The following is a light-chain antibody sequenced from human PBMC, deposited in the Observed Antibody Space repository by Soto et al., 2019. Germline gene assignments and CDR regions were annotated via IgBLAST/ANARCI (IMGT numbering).Light chain of an antibody. CDR3: QNYDSAPIT. CDR2: AAS. CDR1: QGISNY. Sequence: DIQMTQSPSSLSASLGNRVSITCRASQGISNYLAWYQQKPGKVPKVLIYAASTLQPGVPSRFSGSGSGTEFTLTINSLKPDDIATYDCQNYDSAPITFGQGTRLEIK. V-gene: IGKV1-27*01. J-gene: IGKJ5*01.